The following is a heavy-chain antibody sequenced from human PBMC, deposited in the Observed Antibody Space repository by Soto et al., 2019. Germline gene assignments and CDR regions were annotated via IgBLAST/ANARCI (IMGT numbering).Heavy chain of an antibody. J-gene: IGHJ6*02. V-gene: IGHV3-48*02. CDR3: ASGGGSSPLGYYYGVDV. Sequence: EVQLVESGGGLVQPGGSLRLSCAASGFTFSTYSMNWVRQAPGKGLEWVSYISSTSKTIYYADSVKGRFTISRDNAKNSLYLQVSSLRDEDTAVYYCASGGGSSPLGYYYGVDVWGQGTTVTVSS. D-gene: IGHD6-6*01. CDR1: GFTFSTYS. CDR2: ISSTSKTI.